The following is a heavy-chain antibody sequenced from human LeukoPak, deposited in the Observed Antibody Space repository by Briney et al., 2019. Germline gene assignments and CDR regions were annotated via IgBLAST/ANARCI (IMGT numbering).Heavy chain of an antibody. D-gene: IGHD3-10*01. CDR1: GYTFTSYG. V-gene: IGHV1-18*01. J-gene: IGHJ6*03. CDR2: ISAYNGNT. CDR3: ARIERTMVRGNMDV. Sequence: GASVKVSCKASGYTFTSYGISWVRQAPGQGLEWMGWISAYNGNTNYAQKLQGRVTMTIDTSTSTAYMELRSLRSDDTAVYYCARIERTMVRGNMDVWGKGTTVTISS.